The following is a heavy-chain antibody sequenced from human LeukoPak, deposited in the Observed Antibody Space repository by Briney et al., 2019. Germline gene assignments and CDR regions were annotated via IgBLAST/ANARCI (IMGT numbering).Heavy chain of an antibody. CDR1: GGSISSSSYY. V-gene: IGHV4-39*01. CDR3: ATQSGGPDRSRWLPYYYYYGMRV. Sequence: SETLSLTCTVSGGSISSSSYYWGWIRQPPGKGLGWIGSIYYSGSTYYHPSLKSRVTISVDTSNNQFSRKLLSVTAAATAVYYCATQSGGPDRSRWLPYYYYYGMRVWGQGTTVTVSS. J-gene: IGHJ6*02. D-gene: IGHD6-13*01. CDR2: IYYSGST.